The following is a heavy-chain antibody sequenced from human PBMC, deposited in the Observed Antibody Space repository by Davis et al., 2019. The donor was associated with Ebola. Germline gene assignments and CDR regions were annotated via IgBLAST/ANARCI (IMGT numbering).Heavy chain of an antibody. V-gene: IGHV3-30-3*01. Sequence: GGSLRLSCAASGFTFNTYTMHWVRQAPGKGLEWVAVIAYDGSDKYYADSVKGRFTISRDNSKNTLYLQMNTLRAEDTAVYHCARAVTNVGAISPWFDPWGQGTLVTVSS. CDR2: IAYDGSDK. J-gene: IGHJ5*02. D-gene: IGHD1-26*01. CDR3: ARAVTNVGAISPWFDP. CDR1: GFTFNTYT.